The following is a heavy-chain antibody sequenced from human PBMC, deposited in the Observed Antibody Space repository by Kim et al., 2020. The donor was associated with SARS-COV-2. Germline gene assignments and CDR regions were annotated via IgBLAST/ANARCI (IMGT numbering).Heavy chain of an antibody. V-gene: IGHV4-30-4*01. CDR1: GGSISSGDYY. D-gene: IGHD6-6*01. Sequence: SETLSLTCTVSGGSISSGDYYWSWIRQPPGKGLEWIGYIYYSGSTYYNPSLKSRVTISVDTSKNQFSLKLSSVTAADTAVYYCARANEYCSRSMDVWGQGTTVTVSS. CDR3: ARANEYCSRSMDV. CDR2: IYYSGST. J-gene: IGHJ6*02.